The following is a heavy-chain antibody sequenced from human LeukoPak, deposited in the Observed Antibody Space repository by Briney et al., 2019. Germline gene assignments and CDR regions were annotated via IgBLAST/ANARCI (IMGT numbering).Heavy chain of an antibody. V-gene: IGHV1-8*02. CDR2: MNPNSGNT. CDR1: GYTFTSYG. CDR3: ARDPYFPREVVSGSYLADYWFDP. Sequence: ASVKVSCKASGYTFTSYGISWVRQAPGQGLEWMGWMNPNSGNTGYAQKFQGRVTMTRNTSISTAYMELSSLRSEDTAVYYCARDPYFPREVVSGSYLADYWFDPWGQGTLVTVSS. J-gene: IGHJ5*02. D-gene: IGHD1-26*01.